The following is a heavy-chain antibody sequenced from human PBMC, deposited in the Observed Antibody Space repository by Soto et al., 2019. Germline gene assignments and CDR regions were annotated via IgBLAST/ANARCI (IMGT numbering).Heavy chain of an antibody. CDR3: ARGTTAISKFDY. CDR2: IYYSGST. V-gene: IGHV4-39*07. CDR1: GGSISSSSYY. D-gene: IGHD1-1*01. J-gene: IGHJ4*02. Sequence: SETLSLTCTVSGGSISSSSYYWGWIRQPPGKGLEWIGSIYYSGSTYYNPSLKSRVTISVDTSKNQFSLKLSSVTAADTAVYYCARGTTAISKFDYWGQGTLVTVSS.